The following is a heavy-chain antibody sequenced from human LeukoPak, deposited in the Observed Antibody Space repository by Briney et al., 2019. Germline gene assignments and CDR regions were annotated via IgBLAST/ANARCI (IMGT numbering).Heavy chain of an antibody. D-gene: IGHD3-22*01. CDR2: INPNSGGT. CDR3: ARARGYYDSSGYAFDI. Sequence: ASVKVSCKASGYTFIGYYMHWVRQAPGQGLEWMGRINPNSGGTNYAQKFQGRVTMTRDTSISTAYMELSRLRSDDTAVYYCARARGYYDSSGYAFDIWGQGTMVTVSS. J-gene: IGHJ3*02. V-gene: IGHV1-2*06. CDR1: GYTFIGYY.